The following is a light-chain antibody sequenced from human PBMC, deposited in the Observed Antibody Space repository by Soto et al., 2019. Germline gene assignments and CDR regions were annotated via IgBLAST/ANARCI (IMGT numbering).Light chain of an antibody. CDR1: QSVLYSSNNKNY. Sequence: DIVMTQSPDSLAVSLGERASINCKSSQSVLYSSNNKNYLAWYQQKPGQPPKLLIYWASTRESGVPDRFSGSGSGTGFTLTISSLQAEDVAVYYCQQYYSPPWTFGQGTKVEIK. V-gene: IGKV4-1*01. CDR3: QQYYSPPWT. CDR2: WAS. J-gene: IGKJ1*01.